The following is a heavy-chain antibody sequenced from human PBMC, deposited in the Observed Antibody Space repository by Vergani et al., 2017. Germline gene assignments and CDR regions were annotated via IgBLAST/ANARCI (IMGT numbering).Heavy chain of an antibody. J-gene: IGHJ5*02. CDR1: GFTFSSYA. Sequence: EVQLLESGGGLVQPGGSLRLSCAASGFTFSSYAMSWVRQAPGKGLEWVSAISGSGGSTYYADSVQGRFTISRDNSKNTLYLQMNSLRAEDTAVYYWAREGGVRWVGGLLDGGNWFDPWGQGTLVTVSS. CDR3: AREGGVRWVGGLLDGGNWFDP. V-gene: IGHV3-23*01. D-gene: IGHD3-10*01. CDR2: ISGSGGST.